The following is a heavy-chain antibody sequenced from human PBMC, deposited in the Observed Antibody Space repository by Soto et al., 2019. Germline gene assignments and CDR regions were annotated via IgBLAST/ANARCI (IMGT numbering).Heavy chain of an antibody. CDR1: GYTFTTYF. CDR3: ARNMDYYYGPGSGNGHGF. D-gene: IGHD3-10*01. J-gene: IGHJ6*02. V-gene: IGHV1-2*02. CDR2: INTKFGDT. Sequence: QVQLVQSGAEVVKPGASVKVSCKASGYTFTTYFLHWVRQAPGQGLEWLGWINTKFGDTTYAQDFQGRVSMTRDMSTSTVYMELSRLTSGDTAIYYCARNMDYYYGPGSGNGHGFWGQGTTVTVFS.